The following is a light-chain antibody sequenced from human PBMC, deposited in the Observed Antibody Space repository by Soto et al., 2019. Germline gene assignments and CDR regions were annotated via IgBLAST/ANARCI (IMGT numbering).Light chain of an antibody. CDR1: QSISSW. CDR2: DAS. Sequence: DIQMTQSPSTLSASVGDRVTITCRASQSISSWLAWYQQKPGKAPKLLIYDASSLESGVPSRFSGSGSGTEFTLTISGLQPDEFATYYCQQYNRYPETFGQGTKVEIK. CDR3: QQYNRYPET. J-gene: IGKJ1*01. V-gene: IGKV1-5*01.